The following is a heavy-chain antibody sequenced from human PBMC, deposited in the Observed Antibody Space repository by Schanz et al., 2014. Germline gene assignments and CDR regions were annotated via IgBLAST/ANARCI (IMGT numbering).Heavy chain of an antibody. CDR1: GGTFSSYT. Sequence: QVQLVQSEAEVKKPGSSVKVSCKASGGTFSSYTISWVRQAPGQGLEWMGRIIPILGIANYAQKFQGRVTITADRSTSTAYMELSSLRSEDTAVYYCAREVGLYDRGWFDPWGQGTLXTVSS. V-gene: IGHV1-69*08. D-gene: IGHD3-22*01. CDR3: AREVGLYDRGWFDP. CDR2: IIPILGIA. J-gene: IGHJ5*02.